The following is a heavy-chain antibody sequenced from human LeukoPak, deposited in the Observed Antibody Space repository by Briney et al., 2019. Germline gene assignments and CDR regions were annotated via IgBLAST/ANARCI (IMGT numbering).Heavy chain of an antibody. J-gene: IGHJ5*02. Sequence: ASVKVSCRASAYTFTSNGISWVRQAPGQGLEWMGWISAYNGYTKYAEKLQGRVTMTTDTSTSTAYMELRSLRSDDTAVYYCARAKYDSSGYYWFDPWGQGTLVTVSS. CDR1: AYTFTSNG. CDR2: ISAYNGYT. CDR3: ARAKYDSSGYYWFDP. D-gene: IGHD3-22*01. V-gene: IGHV1-18*01.